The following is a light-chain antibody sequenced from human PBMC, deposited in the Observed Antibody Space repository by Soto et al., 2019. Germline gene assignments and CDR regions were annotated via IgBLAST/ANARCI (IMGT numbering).Light chain of an antibody. Sequence: IVLTQSPSTLSFSPGERVTLSCRASQIVGSYLAWYQQKPGQAPRLLIYDTSIMTTGIPARFSGSESGTDFTLTICRLQAEGSTFYYYQQRRNLVTFGGGTKVEIK. V-gene: IGKV3-11*01. J-gene: IGKJ4*01. CDR3: QQRRNLVT. CDR1: QIVGSY. CDR2: DTS.